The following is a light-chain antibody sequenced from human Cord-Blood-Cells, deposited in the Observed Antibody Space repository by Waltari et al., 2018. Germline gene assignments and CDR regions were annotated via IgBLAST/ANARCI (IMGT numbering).Light chain of an antibody. CDR2: GAS. V-gene: IGKV3-15*01. CDR1: QSVSSQ. J-gene: IGKJ3*01. CDR3: QQYNNWPPFT. Sequence: IVMPQSPATLSVSPGERATLSRRGSQSVSSQLAWYEQKPGQAPRLLIFGASTRASGIPASFSGSSSATDFTLTSSRLQSEDFAVYYCQQYNNWPPFTFGPGTKVDIK.